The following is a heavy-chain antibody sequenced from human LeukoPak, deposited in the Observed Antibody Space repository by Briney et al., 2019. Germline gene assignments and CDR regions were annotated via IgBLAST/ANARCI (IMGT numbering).Heavy chain of an antibody. CDR1: GFTVSSYW. V-gene: IGHV3-7*04. CDR2: IKEDGSEKK. CDR3: ARGGYRYEY. J-gene: IGHJ4*02. D-gene: IGHD5-12*01. Sequence: GGSLRLSCAASGFTVSSYWMSWVRQAPGKGLEWVANIKEDGSEKKYYEDSVKGRFTISRDNTKKSLYLQMNSLRAEDTAMYYCARGGYRYEYWGQGTLVTVSS.